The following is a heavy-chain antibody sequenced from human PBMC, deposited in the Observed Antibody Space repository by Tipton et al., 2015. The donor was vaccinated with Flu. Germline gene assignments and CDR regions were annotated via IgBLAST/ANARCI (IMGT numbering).Heavy chain of an antibody. CDR3: AREYSDSSVRYTWFDP. D-gene: IGHD1-1*01. CDR2: IDHSGYT. J-gene: IGHJ5*02. Sequence: TLSLTCTISGDSISSRYYWGWIRQPPGKGLEWIGYIDHSGYTNYNPALKSQVTISLDTSNNRLSLRLNAVTAADTAVYYCAREYSDSSVRYTWFDPWGQGVLVTVSS. V-gene: IGHV4-61*01. CDR1: GDSISSRYY.